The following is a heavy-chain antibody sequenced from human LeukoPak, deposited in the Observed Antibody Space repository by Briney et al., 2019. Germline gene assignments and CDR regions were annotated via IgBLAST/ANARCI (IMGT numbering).Heavy chain of an antibody. D-gene: IGHD3-10*01. J-gene: IGHJ4*02. CDR2: INAYNGNS. CDR3: ARDAETMVRGVIITKKKYHY. V-gene: IGHV1-18*04. CDR1: GYTFTSYG. Sequence: GASVNVSCKASGYTFTSYGISWVRQAPGQGLAGMGWINAYNGNSNYAQKLQGRVTMTTDTSTSTAYMELRSLRSDDTAVYYCARDAETMVRGVIITKKKYHYWGQGTLVTVSS.